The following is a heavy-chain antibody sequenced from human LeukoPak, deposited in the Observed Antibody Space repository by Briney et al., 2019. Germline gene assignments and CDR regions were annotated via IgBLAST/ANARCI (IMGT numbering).Heavy chain of an antibody. J-gene: IGHJ4*02. CDR1: GGTFSSYA. V-gene: IGHV1-69*06. D-gene: IGHD6-13*01. CDR2: IIPIFGTV. CDR3: ARSSIIAAAGPYYFDY. Sequence: SVKVSCKASGGTFSSYAISWVRQAPGQGLEWVGGIIPIFGTVNYAQKFQGRVTITADKSTSTAYMELSSLRSEDTAVYYCARSSIIAAAGPYYFDYWGQGTLVTVSS.